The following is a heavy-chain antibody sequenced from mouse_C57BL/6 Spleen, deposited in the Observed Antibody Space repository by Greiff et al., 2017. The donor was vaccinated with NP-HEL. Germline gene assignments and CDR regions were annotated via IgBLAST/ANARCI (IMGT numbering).Heavy chain of an antibody. CDR3: VRTYYYGSSYDWYFDV. Sequence: EVQLVESGGGLVQPKGSLKLSCAASGFSFNTYAMNWVRQAPGKGLEWVARIRSKSNNYATYYADSVKDRFTISRDDSESMLYLQMNNLKTEDTAIYYCVRTYYYGSSYDWYFDVWGTGTTVTVSS. CDR2: IRSKSNNYAT. V-gene: IGHV10-1*01. J-gene: IGHJ1*03. D-gene: IGHD1-1*01. CDR1: GFSFNTYA.